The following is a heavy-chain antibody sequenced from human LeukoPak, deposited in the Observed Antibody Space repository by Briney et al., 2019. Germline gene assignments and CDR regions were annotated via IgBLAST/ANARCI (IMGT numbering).Heavy chain of an antibody. CDR1: GGSISDYY. Sequence: SETLSLTCTVSGGSISDYYWSWIRQPPGKGLEWIGYIYYSRSTNYNPSLKSRVTISVDTSKNQFSLKLSSVTAADTAVYYCARVAPVSVKAFDIWGRGTVHSVSS. CDR3: ARVAPVSVKAFDI. J-gene: IGHJ3*02. V-gene: IGHV4-59*01. D-gene: IGHD5/OR15-5a*01. CDR2: IYYSRST.